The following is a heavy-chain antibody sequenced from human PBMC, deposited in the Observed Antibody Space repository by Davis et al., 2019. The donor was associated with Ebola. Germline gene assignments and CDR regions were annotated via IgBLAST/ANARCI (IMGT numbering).Heavy chain of an antibody. CDR1: GYTFTSYA. V-gene: IGHV1-69*06. CDR2: IIPIFGTA. CDR3: AREVADYDFWSGRCWFDP. Sequence: SVKVSCKASGYTFTSYAISWVRQAPGQGLEWMGGIIPIFGTANYAQKFQGRVTITADKSTSTAYMELSSLRSEDTAVYYCAREVADYDFWSGRCWFDPWGQGTLVTVSS. D-gene: IGHD3-3*01. J-gene: IGHJ5*02.